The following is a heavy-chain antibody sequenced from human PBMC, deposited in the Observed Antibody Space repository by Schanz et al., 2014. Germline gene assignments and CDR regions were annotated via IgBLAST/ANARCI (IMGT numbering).Heavy chain of an antibody. CDR2: IRPDGSDQ. CDR1: GFIFSVYD. Sequence: QVQLVESGGGVIQPGRSLRLSCAASGFIFSVYDMHWVRQAPGKGLEWVAIIRPDGSDQHYVDSVKGRFTISRDNSKNTLYLQMDTLRVEDTAMFYCARDMTIAPAWGQGTLVTVSS. V-gene: IGHV3-33*08. J-gene: IGHJ5*02. CDR3: ARDMTIAPA. D-gene: IGHD6-13*01.